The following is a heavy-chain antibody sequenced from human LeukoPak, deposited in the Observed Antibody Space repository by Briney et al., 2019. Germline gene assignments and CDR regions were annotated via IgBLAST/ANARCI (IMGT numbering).Heavy chain of an antibody. J-gene: IGHJ5*02. CDR3: AREDFSLSGSDYYSWFDP. CDR2: IDTSASTI. Sequence: PGGSLRLSCAASGFSLSDFYYMIWIRQAPGKGLEWVSYIDTSASTIYYADSVKGRFAISRDNAQNSLYLQMNSLRVEDTAVYFCAREDFSLSGSDYYSWFDPWGQGTLVTVSS. D-gene: IGHD3-10*01. V-gene: IGHV3-11*01. CDR1: GFSLSDFYY.